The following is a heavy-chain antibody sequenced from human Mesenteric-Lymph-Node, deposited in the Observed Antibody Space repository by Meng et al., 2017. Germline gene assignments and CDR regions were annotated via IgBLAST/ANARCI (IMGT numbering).Heavy chain of an antibody. D-gene: IGHD5-18*01. CDR1: GFTFSSYW. CDR2: IKQDGSEK. CDR3: AKDLRDTPMVFGGMDV. V-gene: IGHV3-7*03. J-gene: IGHJ6*02. Sequence: GESLKISCAASGFTFSSYWMRWVRQAPGKGLEWVANIKQDGSEKYYVDSVKGRFTISRDNAKNSLYLQMNSLRAEDTAFYYCAKDLRDTPMVFGGMDVWGQGTTVTVSS.